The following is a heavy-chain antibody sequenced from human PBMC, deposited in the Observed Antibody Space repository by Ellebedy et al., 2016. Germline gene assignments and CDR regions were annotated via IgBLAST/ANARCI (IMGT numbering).Heavy chain of an antibody. Sequence: SETLSLTXSVSGGPIDSPDFYWGWVRQAPRKGLEWIAYIYHSGNSYYNPSLKRRLSISMEMSKGQFTLKLFSVTAADTALYYCVRRGTDLIRVPAAIDTWGLGALVTVSS. D-gene: IGHD2-2*01. J-gene: IGHJ5*02. CDR1: GGPIDSPDFY. V-gene: IGHV4-30-4*01. CDR3: VRRGTDLIRVPAAIDT. CDR2: IYHSGNS.